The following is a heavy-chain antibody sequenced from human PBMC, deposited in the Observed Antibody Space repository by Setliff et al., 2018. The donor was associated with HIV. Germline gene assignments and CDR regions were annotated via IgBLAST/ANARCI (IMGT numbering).Heavy chain of an antibody. D-gene: IGHD3-10*01. CDR1: GFTFSNYA. Sequence: GGSLSLSCAASGFTFSNYAMSWVRQAPGQGLEWVSCIRGSGDTTYYADSVRGRFTISGDNSKNTLYLQMNSLRAEDAAIYYCAQYASGTYMLYFDFWGQGTLVTVSS. CDR3: AQYASGTYMLYFDF. CDR2: IRGSGDTT. J-gene: IGHJ4*02. V-gene: IGHV3-23*01.